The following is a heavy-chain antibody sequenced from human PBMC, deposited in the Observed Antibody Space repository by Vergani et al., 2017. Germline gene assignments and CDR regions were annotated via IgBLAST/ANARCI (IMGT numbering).Heavy chain of an antibody. CDR1: GFTFNHYA. CDR3: SKSNPRNSGYYYLYYYHAMDV. V-gene: IGHV3-23*01. Sequence: EVQLLESGGDLVQPGGSLRLSCAASGFTFNHYAMNWVRQAPGKGLEWVSGISGSGGSTYNAGSVKGRFTISRNSSKNTLYLQMNSLSAGATAVYYCSKSNPRNSGYYYLYYYHAMDVWGQGTTVTVSS. CDR2: ISGSGGST. D-gene: IGHD5-12*01. J-gene: IGHJ6*02.